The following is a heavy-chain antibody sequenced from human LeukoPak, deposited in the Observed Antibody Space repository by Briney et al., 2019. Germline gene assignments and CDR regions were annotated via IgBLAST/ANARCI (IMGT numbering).Heavy chain of an antibody. V-gene: IGHV3-23*01. Sequence: GGSLRLSCAASGFTFSSYAMSWVRQAPGKGLEWVSAISGSGGSTYYADSVKGRFTISRDNSKNTLYLQMNSLRAEDTAVYYCAEVGVAAGYFQRWGQGTLVTVSS. CDR2: ISGSGGST. D-gene: IGHD2-15*01. J-gene: IGHJ1*01. CDR1: GFTFSSYA. CDR3: AEVGVAAGYFQR.